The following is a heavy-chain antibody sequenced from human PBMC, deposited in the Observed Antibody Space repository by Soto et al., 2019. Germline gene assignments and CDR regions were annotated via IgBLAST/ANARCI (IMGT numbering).Heavy chain of an antibody. CDR3: ARDLWGYCGTDCFPLDV. CDR2: MYNTGST. CDR1: GGAISRYY. Sequence: QVQLQESGPGLVKPSETLSLTCTVSGGAISRYYWSWIRQPPGKGLEWIGYMYNTGSTVYNPSFTSRVTISVVTSKNHFSPHLNSVTAADTAVYYCARDLWGYCGTDCFPLDVWGQGTTFTVSS. V-gene: IGHV4-59*01. J-gene: IGHJ6*02. D-gene: IGHD2-21*02.